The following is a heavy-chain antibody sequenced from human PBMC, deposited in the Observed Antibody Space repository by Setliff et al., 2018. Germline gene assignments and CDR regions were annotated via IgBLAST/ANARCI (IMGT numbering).Heavy chain of an antibody. J-gene: IGHJ3*02. CDR1: GGSISSSSYY. V-gene: IGHV4-39*07. CDR3: ARKEYYNFWSGPARAFDI. CDR2: IYYSGST. D-gene: IGHD3-3*01. Sequence: KPSETLSLICTVSGGSISSSSYYWGWIRQPPGKGLEWIGSIYYSGSTYYNPSLKSRVTISVDTSKNQFSLKLSSVTAADTAVYYCARKEYYNFWSGPARAFDIWGQGTMVTVSS.